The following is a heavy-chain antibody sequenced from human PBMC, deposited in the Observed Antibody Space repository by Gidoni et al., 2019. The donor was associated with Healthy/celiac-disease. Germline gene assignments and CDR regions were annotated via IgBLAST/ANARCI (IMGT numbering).Heavy chain of an antibody. Sequence: DVQLVEYGGGWGQPGGSLRLSWAASGFTVSSNYMSWVRQAPGKGLEWVSVIYSGCSTYYADSVKGRFTISRDNSKNTLYLQMNSLRAEDTAVYYCAIDRGAFDIWGQGTMVTVSS. V-gene: IGHV3-66*01. CDR2: IYSGCST. CDR1: GFTVSSNY. J-gene: IGHJ3*02. D-gene: IGHD3-10*01. CDR3: AIDRGAFDI.